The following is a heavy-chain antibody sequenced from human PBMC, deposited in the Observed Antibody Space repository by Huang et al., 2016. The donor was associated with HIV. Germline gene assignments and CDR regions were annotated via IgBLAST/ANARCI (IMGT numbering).Heavy chain of an antibody. J-gene: IGHJ5*02. CDR3: ARSAVPGDGDWFDP. CDR2: ISYDGRNK. CDR1: GLTFTNYA. V-gene: IGHV3-30*04. Sequence: QVQLVESGGGLVQPGRSLRLSCAASGLTFTNYAIHWVRQAPGKVLECVAFISYDGRNKVYADAVKGRVTISRDNSKSTLDLLMNSLRVDDTALYYCARSAVPGDGDWFDPWGQGTLVTVSS. D-gene: IGHD6-19*01.